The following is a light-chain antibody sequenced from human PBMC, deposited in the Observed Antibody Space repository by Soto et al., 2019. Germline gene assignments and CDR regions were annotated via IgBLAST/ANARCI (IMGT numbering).Light chain of an antibody. CDR2: GTS. CDR3: QQYGTSTKLT. J-gene: IGKJ4*01. CDR1: QSVSSSY. Sequence: ETVLTQSPGTLSLSPGERATLSCRASQSVSSSYLAWYQQKPGQAPRLLIYGTSNRATGIPDRFSGSGSGTDFTLTISRLEPEDFAVYYRQQYGTSTKLTFGGGTKVGIK. V-gene: IGKV3-20*01.